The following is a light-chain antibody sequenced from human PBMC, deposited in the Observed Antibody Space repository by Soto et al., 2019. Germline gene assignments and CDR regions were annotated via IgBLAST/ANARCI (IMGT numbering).Light chain of an antibody. CDR3: QQLNSYLPLT. Sequence: DIQLTQSPSFLSASVGARVTTTCRASQGISSYLAWYQQKPGKAPKLLLYAASTLQSGVPSRFSGSGSGTEFTLTISSLQPEDFATYYCQQLNSYLPLTFGGGTKVDIK. J-gene: IGKJ4*01. CDR1: QGISSY. CDR2: AAS. V-gene: IGKV1-9*01.